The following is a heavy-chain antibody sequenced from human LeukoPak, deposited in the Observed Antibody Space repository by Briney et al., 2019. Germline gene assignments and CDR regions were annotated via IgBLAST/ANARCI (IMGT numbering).Heavy chain of an antibody. CDR3: ARRLAQTKGFDY. V-gene: IGHV3-23*01. Sequence: GGSLRLSCAASGFTFNSYVMSWVRQAPGKGLEWVSSITGGGAGAYHADSAKGRFTISRDNSKNTLYLQMNSLRADDTAVYYCARRLAQTKGFDYWGQGTLVTVSS. CDR1: GFTFNSYV. D-gene: IGHD1-7*01. CDR2: ITGGGAGA. J-gene: IGHJ4*02.